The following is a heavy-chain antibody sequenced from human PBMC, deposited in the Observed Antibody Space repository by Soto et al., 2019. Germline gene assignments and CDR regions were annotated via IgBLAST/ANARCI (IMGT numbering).Heavy chain of an antibody. CDR2: INAGNGDT. D-gene: IGHD2-21*02. V-gene: IGHV1-3*05. CDR1: GYTFTSYA. CDR3: ARRIVVVTALDY. Sequence: QVQLVQSGAEEKKPGASVKVSCKASGYTFTSYAMHWVRQAPRQRLEWMGCINAGNGDTKYSQKFQGRVTITRDTSASTAYMELSGLRSEDTAVYYGARRIVVVTALDYWGPGTLVTVSS. J-gene: IGHJ4*02.